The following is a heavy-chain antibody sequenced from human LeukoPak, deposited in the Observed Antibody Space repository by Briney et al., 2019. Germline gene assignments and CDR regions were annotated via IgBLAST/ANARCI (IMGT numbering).Heavy chain of an antibody. D-gene: IGHD5/OR15-5a*01. J-gene: IGHJ5*02. CDR3: AKDGVSTPGNWFDP. V-gene: IGHV3-23*01. CDR2: ISDTGTST. Sequence: GGSLRLSCAASGFTFSTYAMSWVRQAPGKGLEWVSGISDTGTSTYYADSVKGRFAISRDNSKNTLFLQMNSLRTEDTAVYYCAKDGVSTPGNWFDPWGQGTLVTVSS. CDR1: GFTFSTYA.